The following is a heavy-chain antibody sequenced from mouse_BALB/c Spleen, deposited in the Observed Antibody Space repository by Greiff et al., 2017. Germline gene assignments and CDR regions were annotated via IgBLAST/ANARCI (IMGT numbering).Heavy chain of an antibody. J-gene: IGHJ3*01. CDR3: ARESSAWFAY. CDR1: GFTFSDYG. V-gene: IGHV5-15*02. Sequence: DVKLVESGGGLVQPGGSRKLSCAASGFTFSDYGMAWVRQAPGKGPEWVAFISNLAYSIYYADTVTGRFTISRENAKNTLYLEMSSLRSEDTAMYYCARESSAWFAYWGQGTLVTVSA. CDR2: ISNLAYSI.